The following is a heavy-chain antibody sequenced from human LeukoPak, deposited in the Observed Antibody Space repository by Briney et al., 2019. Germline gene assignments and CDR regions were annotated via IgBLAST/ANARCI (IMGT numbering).Heavy chain of an antibody. V-gene: IGHV4-34*01. CDR1: GGSFSGYY. J-gene: IGHJ5*02. Sequence: PSETLSLTCAVYGGSFSGYYWSWIRQPPGKGLEWIGEINHSGSTNYNPSLKSRVTISVDTSKNQFSLKLSSVTAADTAVYYCARSKQWLVRFGPRGWFDPWGQGTLVTVSS. CDR3: ARSKQWLVRFGPRGWFDP. CDR2: INHSGST. D-gene: IGHD6-19*01.